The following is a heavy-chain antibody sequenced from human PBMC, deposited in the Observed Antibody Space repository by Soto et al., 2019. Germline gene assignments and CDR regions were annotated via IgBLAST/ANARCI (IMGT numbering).Heavy chain of an antibody. D-gene: IGHD3-22*01. CDR1: GGSSSSGGNY. CDR3: ARRVDYYDRSGDAIHI. CDR2: INHSGST. Sequence: SDTLSLTCIVSGGSSSSGGNYWSWIRQPPGKGLEWIGEINHSGSTSYNPSLKSRVTMSVDTSKNEFSLKLTSATAADTAVYYCARRVDYYDRSGDAIHIWAPGTMVPVS. J-gene: IGHJ3*02. V-gene: IGHV4-34*01.